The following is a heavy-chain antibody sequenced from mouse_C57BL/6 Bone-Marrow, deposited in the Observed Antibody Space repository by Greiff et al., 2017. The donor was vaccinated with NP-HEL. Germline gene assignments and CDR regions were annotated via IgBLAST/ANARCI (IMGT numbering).Heavy chain of an antibody. CDR1: GFTFSDYY. D-gene: IGHD2-4*01. J-gene: IGHJ2*01. CDR2: LNYDGSST. Sequence: EVQLVESEGGLVQPGSSMKLSCTASGFTFSDYYMAWVRQVPDKGLEWVANLNYDGSSTYYMDSLKSRFIISRDNAKNILYLQMSSLKSEDTATYYCAREEWDDSDYWGQGTTLTVSS. CDR3: AREEWDDSDY. V-gene: IGHV5-16*01.